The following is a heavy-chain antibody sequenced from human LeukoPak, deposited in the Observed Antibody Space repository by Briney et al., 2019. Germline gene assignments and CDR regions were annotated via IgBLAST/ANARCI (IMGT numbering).Heavy chain of an antibody. CDR2: IYPGDSDT. D-gene: IGHD3-22*01. Sequence: GESLKISCKGSGYSFTSYWIGWVRQMPGKGLECMGIIYPGDSDTRYSPSFQGQVTISADKSISTAYLQWSSLKASDTAMYYCARIYYDSSGYYYPFDHWGQGILVTVSS. J-gene: IGHJ4*02. CDR1: GYSFTSYW. V-gene: IGHV5-51*01. CDR3: ARIYYDSSGYYYPFDH.